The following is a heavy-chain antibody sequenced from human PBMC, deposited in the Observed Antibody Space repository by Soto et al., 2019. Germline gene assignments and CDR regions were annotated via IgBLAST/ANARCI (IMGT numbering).Heavy chain of an antibody. CDR3: ARDRSYAMEV. J-gene: IGHJ6*02. CDR1: GFSIRDYW. V-gene: IGHV3-74*01. CDR2: INGDASST. Sequence: GGSLRLSCEASGFSIRDYWMHWVRQAPGEGLVWVSCINGDASSTTYADSVKGRFTISRDDAKNTVYLQMTSLRAEDTAVYFCARDRSYAMEVWGRGTRVTVSS.